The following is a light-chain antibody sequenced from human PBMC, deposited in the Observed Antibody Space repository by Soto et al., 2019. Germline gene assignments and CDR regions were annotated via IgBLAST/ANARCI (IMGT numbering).Light chain of an antibody. V-gene: IGLV2-14*01. CDR3: SSYTTSNTRQIV. CDR2: DVS. CDR1: SSEVVGYNY. J-gene: IGLJ1*01. Sequence: QSVLTQPASVSGAPGQSITISCTWNSSEVVGYNYVSWYQQHPGKAPKFMIYDVSNRPSGVSNRFSGSKSGNTASLTISGLQAEDEADYYCSSYTTSNTRQIVFGTGTKVTVL.